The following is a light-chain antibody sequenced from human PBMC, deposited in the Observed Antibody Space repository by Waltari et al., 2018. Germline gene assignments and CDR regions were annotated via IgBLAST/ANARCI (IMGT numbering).Light chain of an antibody. CDR3: SSYTTSSAPGV. V-gene: IGLV2-14*01. CDR1: DSDVGAYDF. CDR2: EVS. J-gene: IGLJ1*01. Sequence: TATPTVPGSPGQSITISCSGTDSDVGAYDFVSWYQQHPGKAPHLIIYEVSNRPSGISNRFSASKSGNTASLTISGLQAEDEADYYCSSYTTSSAPGVFGTGTRVTVL.